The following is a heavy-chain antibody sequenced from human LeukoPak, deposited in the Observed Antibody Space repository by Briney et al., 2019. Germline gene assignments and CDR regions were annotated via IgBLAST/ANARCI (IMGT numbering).Heavy chain of an antibody. V-gene: IGHV1-2*06. CDR1: GYTFTGYY. D-gene: IGHD3-3*01. CDR2: INPNSGGT. Sequence: ASVKVSCKASGYTFTGYYMHWVRQAPGQGLEWMGRINPNSGGTNYAQKFQGRVTMTRGTSISTAYMELSRLRSDDTAVYYCAYDDFWSGYCLFCYWGQGTLVTVSS. CDR3: AYDDFWSGYCLFCY. J-gene: IGHJ4*02.